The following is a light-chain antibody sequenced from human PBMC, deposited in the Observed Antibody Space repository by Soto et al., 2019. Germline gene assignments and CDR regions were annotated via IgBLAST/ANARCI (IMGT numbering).Light chain of an antibody. Sequence: AIRMTQSPSSLSASTGDRVTITCRASQGISSYLDWYQQKPGKAPKLLIYAASTLQSGVPSRFSGSGSGTDFTLTISCLQSEDFATYCCQQYYSYPWTFGQGTKVEIK. CDR3: QQYYSYPWT. CDR2: AAS. J-gene: IGKJ1*01. CDR1: QGISSY. V-gene: IGKV1-8*01.